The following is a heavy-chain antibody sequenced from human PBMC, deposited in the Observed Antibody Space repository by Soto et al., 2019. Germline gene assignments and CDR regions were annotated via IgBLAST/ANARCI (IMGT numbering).Heavy chain of an antibody. CDR3: ARAEGGYVGYFDY. D-gene: IGHD5-12*01. CDR1: GFTFSSYS. V-gene: IGHV3-21*01. CDR2: ISSSSSYI. Sequence: GGSLRLSCAASGFTFSSYSMNWVRQAPGKGLEWVSSISSSSSYIYYADSVKGRFTISRDNAKNSLYLQMNSLRAEDTAVYYCARAEGGYVGYFDYWGQGTLVTVSS. J-gene: IGHJ4*02.